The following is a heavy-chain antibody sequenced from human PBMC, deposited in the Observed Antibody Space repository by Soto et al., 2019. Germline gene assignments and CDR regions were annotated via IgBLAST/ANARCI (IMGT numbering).Heavy chain of an antibody. V-gene: IGHV3-64*01. CDR3: ARVRSGWEYYYYYYMDV. CDR2: ISSNGGST. Sequence: GGSLRLSCAASGFTFSSYAMHWVRQAPGKGLEYVSAISSNGGSTYYANSVKGRFTISRDNSKNTLYLQMGSLRAEDMAVYYCARVRSGWEYYYYYYMDVWGKGTTVTVSS. J-gene: IGHJ6*03. CDR1: GFTFSSYA. D-gene: IGHD6-19*01.